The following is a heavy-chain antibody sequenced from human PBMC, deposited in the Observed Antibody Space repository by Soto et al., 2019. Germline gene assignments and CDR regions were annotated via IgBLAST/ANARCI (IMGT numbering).Heavy chain of an antibody. V-gene: IGHV3-15*01. CDR2: IKSKTDDGTT. CDR1: GLTFSNAW. Sequence: GSLRLSCAASGLTFSNAWMNWVRQAPGKGLEWVGRIKSKTDDGTTDYAAPVKGRFTISRDDSKSTLYLQMNSLKTEDTAVYYCTTGGMITFGGVFVPNWFDPWGQGTLVTVSS. CDR3: TTGGMITFGGVFVPNWFDP. D-gene: IGHD3-16*02. J-gene: IGHJ5*02.